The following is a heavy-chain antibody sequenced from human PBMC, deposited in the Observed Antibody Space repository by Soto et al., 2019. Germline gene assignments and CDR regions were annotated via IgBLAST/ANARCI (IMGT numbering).Heavy chain of an antibody. J-gene: IGHJ5*02. CDR3: AKDQLYGSSTSCDDDP. V-gene: IGHV3-30*18. CDR2: ISYDGSNK. D-gene: IGHD2-2*01. Sequence: QVQLVESGGGVVQPGRSLRLSCAASGFTFSSYGMHWVRQAPGKGLEWVAVISYDGSNKYYADSVKGRFTISRDNSKNTLYLQMNSLRAEDTAVYYCAKDQLYGSSTSCDDDPWGQGTLVTVSS. CDR1: GFTFSSYG.